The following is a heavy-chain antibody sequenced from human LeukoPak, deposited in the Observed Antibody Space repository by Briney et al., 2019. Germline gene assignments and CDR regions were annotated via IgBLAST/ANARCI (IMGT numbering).Heavy chain of an antibody. D-gene: IGHD3-22*01. J-gene: IGHJ4*02. Sequence: RSSETLSLTCTVSGGSFTSSTYYWGWIRQPPGKGLEWIGSMYYSGSTYYNQSLKGRLIISVDTSTNQFSLKLTSVTAADTAMYYCARQYCDSSGYYPWYFDYWGQGTLVTVSS. CDR3: ARQYCDSSGYYPWYFDY. CDR1: GGSFTSSTYY. CDR2: MYYSGST. V-gene: IGHV4-39*01.